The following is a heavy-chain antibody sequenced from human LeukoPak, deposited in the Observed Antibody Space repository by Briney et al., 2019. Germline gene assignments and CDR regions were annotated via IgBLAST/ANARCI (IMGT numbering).Heavy chain of an antibody. J-gene: IGHJ5*02. Sequence: SETLSLTCAVYGGSFSGYYWSWIRQPPGKGLEWIGEINHSGSTNYNPSLKSRVTISVDTSKNQFSLKPSSVTAADTAVYYCARMEAEINWFDPWGQGTLVTVSS. D-gene: IGHD1-1*01. CDR3: ARMEAEINWFDP. V-gene: IGHV4-34*01. CDR2: INHSGST. CDR1: GGSFSGYY.